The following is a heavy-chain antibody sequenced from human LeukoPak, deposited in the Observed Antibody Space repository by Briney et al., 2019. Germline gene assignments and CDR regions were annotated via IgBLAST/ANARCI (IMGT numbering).Heavy chain of an antibody. CDR2: INPNNDDT. D-gene: IGHD6-13*01. CDR1: GYTFTGYY. J-gene: IGHJ4*02. Sequence: ASVKVSCKASGYTFTGYYMHWVRQAPGQGLEWMGWINPNNDDTNYAQKFQGRVTMTRDTSINTAYMELSSLRSDDTAMYYCAIGDSSSWYYFDYWGQGTLVTVSS. V-gene: IGHV1-2*02. CDR3: AIGDSSSWYYFDY.